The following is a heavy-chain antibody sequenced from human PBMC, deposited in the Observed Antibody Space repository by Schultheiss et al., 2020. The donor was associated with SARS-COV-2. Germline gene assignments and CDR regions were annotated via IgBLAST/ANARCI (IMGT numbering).Heavy chain of an antibody. CDR2: IYHSGST. J-gene: IGHJ4*02. Sequence: SETLSLTCTVSGGSVSSGSYYWSWIRQPPGKELEWIGSIYHSGSTYYTPSLKSRITVSVDTSNNQFSLKLRSVTAADTAVYYCARDLLWVPGAMGFDYWGQGALVTVSS. V-gene: IGHV4-39*07. CDR3: ARDLLWVPGAMGFDY. CDR1: GGSVSSGSYY. D-gene: IGHD2-2*01.